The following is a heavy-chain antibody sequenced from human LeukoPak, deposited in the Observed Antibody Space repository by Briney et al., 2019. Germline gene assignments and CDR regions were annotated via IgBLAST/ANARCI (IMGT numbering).Heavy chain of an antibody. CDR2: ISSSSSTI. CDR3: ARDASASSSGGFDY. D-gene: IGHD6-6*01. J-gene: IGHJ4*02. Sequence: GGSLRLSCAASGFTFSSYSTNWVRQAPGKGLEWVSYISSSSSTIYYADSVKGRFTISRDNAKNSLYLQMNSLRAEDTAVYYCARDASASSSGGFDYWGQGTLVTVSS. CDR1: GFTFSSYS. V-gene: IGHV3-48*01.